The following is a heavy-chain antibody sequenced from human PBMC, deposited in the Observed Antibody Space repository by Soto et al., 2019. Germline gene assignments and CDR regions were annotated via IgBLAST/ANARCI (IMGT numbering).Heavy chain of an antibody. D-gene: IGHD1-26*01. CDR2: ISAYNGNT. CDR3: AREGGSSTSRGEKEDWYFDL. Sequence: QVQLVQSGAEVKKTGASVKVSCKASGYTFTSYGISWVRQAPGQGLEWMGWISAYNGNTNYAQKLQGRVTMTTDTSTSTAYMELRSLRSDDTAVHYCAREGGSSTSRGEKEDWYFDLWGRGTLVTVSS. J-gene: IGHJ2*01. CDR1: GYTFTSYG. V-gene: IGHV1-18*01.